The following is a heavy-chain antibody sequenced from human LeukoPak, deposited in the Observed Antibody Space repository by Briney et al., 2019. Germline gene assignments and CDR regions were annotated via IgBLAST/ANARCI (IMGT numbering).Heavy chain of an antibody. CDR1: GFTFSSYW. Sequence: GGSLRLSCAASGFTFSSYWMSWVRQAPGKGLEWVANIKQDGREKYYVDSVKGRFTISRDNAKNSLYLQMNSLRAEDTALYYCARGRYSGSYLLDYWGQGTLVTVSS. CDR3: ARGRYSGSYLLDY. D-gene: IGHD1-26*01. CDR2: IKQDGREK. V-gene: IGHV3-7*01. J-gene: IGHJ4*02.